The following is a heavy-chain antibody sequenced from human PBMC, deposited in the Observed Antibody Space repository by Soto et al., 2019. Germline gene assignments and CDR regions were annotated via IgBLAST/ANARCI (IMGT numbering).Heavy chain of an antibody. CDR3: AKASYGSGTDYFNAMDV. J-gene: IGHJ6*02. D-gene: IGHD3-10*01. CDR1: GFSFSSYA. CDR2: TSAGGGST. Sequence: GGSLRLSCAASGFSFSSYAMSWVRQAPGKGLEWVSCTSAGGGSTLHADSVKGRFTISRDNSKNTLYLQMNSLRAEDTAVYYCAKASYGSGTDYFNAMDVRGPATTVTVSS. V-gene: IGHV3-23*01.